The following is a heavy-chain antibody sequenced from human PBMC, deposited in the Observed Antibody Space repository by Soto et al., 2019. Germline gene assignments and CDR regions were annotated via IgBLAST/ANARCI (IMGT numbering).Heavy chain of an antibody. CDR3: ARMALGYCSSTSCLERFDP. D-gene: IGHD2-2*01. J-gene: IGHJ5*02. V-gene: IGHV4-39*01. Sequence: SETLSLTCTVSGGSISSSSYYWGWIRQPPGKGLEWIGSIYYSGSTYYNPSLKSRVTISVDTSKNQFSLKLSSVTAADTAVYYCARMALGYCSSTSCLERFDPWGQGTLVTVSS. CDR2: IYYSGST. CDR1: GGSISSSSYY.